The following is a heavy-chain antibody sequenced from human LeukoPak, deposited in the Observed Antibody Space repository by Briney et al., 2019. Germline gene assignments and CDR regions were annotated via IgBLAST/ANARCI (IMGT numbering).Heavy chain of an antibody. CDR2: IKKDGSET. CDR3: VGGVGWLSDY. J-gene: IGHJ4*01. V-gene: IGHV3-7*04. CDR1: GLTFNTYW. Sequence: GGSLRLSCAASGLTFNTYWMNWVRQAPGKGPEWVANIKKDGSETKYVESVKGRFTISRDNAKNSVYLEMNSLGVEDTAVYYCVGGVGWLSDYWGHGTLVTVSS. D-gene: IGHD6-19*01.